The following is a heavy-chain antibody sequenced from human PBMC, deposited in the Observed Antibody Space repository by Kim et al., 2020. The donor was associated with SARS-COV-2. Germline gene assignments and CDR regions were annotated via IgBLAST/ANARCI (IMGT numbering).Heavy chain of an antibody. V-gene: IGHV4-30-4*01. CDR2: IYYSGST. J-gene: IGHJ4*02. CDR1: GGSISSGDYY. Sequence: SETLSLTCTVSGGSISSGDYYWSWIRQPPGKGLEWIGYIYYSGSTYYNPSLKSRVTISVDTSKNQFSLKLSSVTAADTAVYYCAGGRMDFWSGYSHSFDYWGQGTLVTVSS. CDR3: AGGRMDFWSGYSHSFDY. D-gene: IGHD3-3*01.